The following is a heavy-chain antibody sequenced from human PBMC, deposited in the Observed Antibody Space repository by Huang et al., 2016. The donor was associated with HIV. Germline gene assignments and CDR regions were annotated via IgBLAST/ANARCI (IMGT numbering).Heavy chain of an antibody. Sequence: EVQLVQSGAEVKKPGESLKISCKGSGYSFTNYWIAWVRQMPGKGLEWMGHIYPDDSDTRYSPSFQGQVTLSADKSINTAYLHWSSLKASDTAMYYCARSQSRVTAATFFYYMDVWGKGTTVTVSS. CDR1: GYSFTNYW. V-gene: IGHV5-51*03. J-gene: IGHJ6*03. CDR3: ARSQSRVTAATFFYYMDV. D-gene: IGHD1-20*01. CDR2: IYPDDSDT.